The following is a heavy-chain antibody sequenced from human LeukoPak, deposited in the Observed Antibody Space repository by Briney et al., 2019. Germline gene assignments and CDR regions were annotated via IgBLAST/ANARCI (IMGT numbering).Heavy chain of an antibody. CDR1: GFTFSSYG. V-gene: IGHV3-30*02. CDR3: ARVGGNSESYGWFGP. Sequence: GGSLRLSCAASGFTFSSYGMHWVRQAPGKGLEWVAFIRYDGSNKYYADSVKGRFTISRDNSKNTLYLQMNSLRAEDTAVYYCARVGGNSESYGWFGPWGQGSLVTVSS. J-gene: IGHJ5*02. D-gene: IGHD4-23*01. CDR2: IRYDGSNK.